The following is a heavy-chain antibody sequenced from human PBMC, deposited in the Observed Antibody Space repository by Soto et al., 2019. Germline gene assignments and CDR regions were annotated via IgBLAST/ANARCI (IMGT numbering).Heavy chain of an antibody. V-gene: IGHV3-64*01. Sequence: PGGSLRLSCAASGFTFSSYAMHWVRQAPGKGLEYVSAISSNGGSTYYANSVKGRFTISRDNSKNTLYLQMGSLRAEDMAVYYCARGGSDYYFDYWGQGTLFTVSS. J-gene: IGHJ4*02. CDR3: ARGGSDYYFDY. D-gene: IGHD2-21*02. CDR2: ISSNGGST. CDR1: GFTFSSYA.